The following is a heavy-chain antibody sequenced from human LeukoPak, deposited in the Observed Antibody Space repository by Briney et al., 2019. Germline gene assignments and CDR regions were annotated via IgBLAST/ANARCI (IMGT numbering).Heavy chain of an antibody. J-gene: IGHJ5*02. CDR2: IWYDGSNK. Sequence: GGSLRLSCAASGFTFSSYSMNWVRQAPGKGLEWVAVIWYDGSNKYYADSVKGRFTISRDNSKNTLYLQMNSLRAEDTAVYYCARDRSGSYYWFDPWGQGTLVTVSS. CDR3: ARDRSGSYYWFDP. CDR1: GFTFSSYS. D-gene: IGHD1-26*01. V-gene: IGHV3-33*08.